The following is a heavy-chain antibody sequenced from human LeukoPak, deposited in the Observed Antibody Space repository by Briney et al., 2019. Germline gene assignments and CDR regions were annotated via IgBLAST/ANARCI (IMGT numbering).Heavy chain of an antibody. Sequence: SESLSLTCTVSGGSINTYYWSWIRQPPGKGLEWIGYIFYRGSTNYNPSLKSRVTISVDTSKNQFSLKLSSVTTADTAVYYCARIYYSSSYDYWYFDLWGRGTLVTVSS. V-gene: IGHV4-59*01. CDR3: ARIYYSSSYDYWYFDL. CDR1: GGSINTYY. J-gene: IGHJ2*01. D-gene: IGHD6-13*01. CDR2: IFYRGST.